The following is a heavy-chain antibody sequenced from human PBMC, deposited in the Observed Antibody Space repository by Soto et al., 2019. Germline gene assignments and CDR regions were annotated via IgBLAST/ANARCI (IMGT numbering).Heavy chain of an antibody. Sequence: SETLCLTCAVYGGSFSGYYWSCIRQPPGMGLEWIGEINHSGSTNYNPSLKSRVTISVDTSKNQFSLKLSSVTAADTAVYYCARGHHRIAARPFNWSDAWGQGTLATVSS. V-gene: IGHV4-34*01. CDR1: GGSFSGYY. D-gene: IGHD6-6*01. CDR2: INHSGST. J-gene: IGHJ5*02. CDR3: ARGHHRIAARPFNWSDA.